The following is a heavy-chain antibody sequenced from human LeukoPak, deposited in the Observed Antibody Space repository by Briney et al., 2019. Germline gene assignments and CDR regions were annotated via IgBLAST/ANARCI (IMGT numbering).Heavy chain of an antibody. CDR1: GGSISSYY. CDR3: ARDLLGRYYDSSGYYDY. CDR2: ISYSGST. D-gene: IGHD3-22*01. J-gene: IGHJ4*02. V-gene: IGHV4-59*01. Sequence: SETLSLTCTVSGGSISSYYWSWIRQPPGKGLEWIGYISYSGSTNYNPSLKSRVTISVDTSKNQLSLKLNSVTAADTAVYYCARDLLGRYYDSSGYYDYWGQGTLVTVSS.